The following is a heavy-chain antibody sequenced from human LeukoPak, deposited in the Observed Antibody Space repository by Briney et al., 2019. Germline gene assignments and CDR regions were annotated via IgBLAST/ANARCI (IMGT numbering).Heavy chain of an antibody. CDR1: GFTFSSYD. Sequence: PGGSLRLSCAASGFTFSSYDMTWVRQAPGKGLEWVSTINSYGAYTYYADSVRGRFTISRDNSKNTLYLQMNSLRAEDTAVFYCARRAGGYSHPYDYWGQGILVTVSS. CDR2: INSYGAYT. J-gene: IGHJ4*02. V-gene: IGHV3-23*01. CDR3: ARRAGGYSHPYDY. D-gene: IGHD4-23*01.